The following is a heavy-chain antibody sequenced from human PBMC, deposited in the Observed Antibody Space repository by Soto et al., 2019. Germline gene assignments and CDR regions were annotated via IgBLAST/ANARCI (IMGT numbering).Heavy chain of an antibody. D-gene: IGHD5-18*01. V-gene: IGHV1-46*01. CDR2: INPSGGST. J-gene: IGHJ6*02. CDR3: AVRGYSYGLRLYYYGMDA. Sequence: ASVKVSCKASGYTFTSYYMHWVRQAPGQGLEWMGIINPSGGSTSYAQKFQGRVTMTRDTSTSTVYMELSSLRSEDTAVYYCAVRGYSYGLRLYYYGMDAWGQGTTVTVSS. CDR1: GYTFTSYY.